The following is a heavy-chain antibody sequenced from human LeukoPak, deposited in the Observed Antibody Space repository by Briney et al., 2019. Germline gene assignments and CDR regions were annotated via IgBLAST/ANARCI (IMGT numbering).Heavy chain of an antibody. Sequence: GGSLRLSCAASGFTFDDYAMHWVRQAPGKGLEWVSGISWNSGSIGYADSVKGRFTISRDNAKNSLYLQMNSLRAEDTAVYYCARGQWELFWGQGTLVTVSS. V-gene: IGHV3-9*01. CDR1: GFTFDDYA. J-gene: IGHJ4*02. CDR3: ARGQWELF. D-gene: IGHD1-26*01. CDR2: ISWNSGSI.